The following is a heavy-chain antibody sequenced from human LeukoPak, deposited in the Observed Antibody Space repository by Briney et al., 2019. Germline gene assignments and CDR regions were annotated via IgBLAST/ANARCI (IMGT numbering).Heavy chain of an antibody. CDR3: ARDRGYNAFDI. Sequence: GGSLRLSCAASGFTFSSSWMSWVRQAPGKGLEWVANIKQDGSEKNYVDSVKGPFTISRDNAKNSMYLQMNSLRADDTAEYYCARDRGYNAFDIWGQGTMVAVSS. CDR2: IKQDGSEK. J-gene: IGHJ3*02. D-gene: IGHD5-18*01. CDR1: GFTFSSSW. V-gene: IGHV3-7*01.